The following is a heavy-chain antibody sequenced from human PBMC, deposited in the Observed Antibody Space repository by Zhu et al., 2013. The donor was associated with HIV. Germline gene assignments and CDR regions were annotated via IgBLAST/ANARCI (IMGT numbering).Heavy chain of an antibody. D-gene: IGHD3-9*01. CDR2: ISPNNGGA. J-gene: IGHJ4*02. Sequence: QVLLVQSGAEVKKPGASVRVSCKTSGYIFTDYYVHWIRQAPGQGLEWMGWISPNNGGAIYEQKFQGRVTMTRDTSITTAYMELTRLTPDDTAVYYCSRTKMFAGYWSDFWGQGTLVTVSS. CDR3: SRTKMFAGYWSDF. CDR1: GYIFTDYY. V-gene: IGHV1-2*02.